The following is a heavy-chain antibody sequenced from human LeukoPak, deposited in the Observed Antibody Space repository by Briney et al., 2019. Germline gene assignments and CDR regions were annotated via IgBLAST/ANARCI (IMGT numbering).Heavy chain of an antibody. J-gene: IGHJ3*01. Sequence: ASVKVSCKTSGNTFSSNIINWVRQAPGQSLDWMGWINAGNGNTKYSEKFQGRVTITRDTSASTVYMELTSLRSEGTAVYYCARERPTTTAFHVWGQGTMVTVS. CDR3: ARERPTTTAFHV. CDR1: GNTFSSNI. D-gene: IGHD1-14*01. V-gene: IGHV1-3*01. CDR2: INAGNGNT.